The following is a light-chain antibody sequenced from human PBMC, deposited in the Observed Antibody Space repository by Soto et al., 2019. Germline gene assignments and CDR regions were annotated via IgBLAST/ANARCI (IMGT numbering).Light chain of an antibody. J-gene: IGLJ2*01. V-gene: IGLV2-14*03. CDR1: SSDVGAYNY. Sequence: QSALTQPASVSGSPGQSITISCTGTSSDVGAYNYVSWYQHHPGKAPKLMIYDVSHRPSGVSNRFSGSKSGNTASLTISGLQAEDEADYYCSSYISTSTLVVFGGGTKLTVL. CDR2: DVS. CDR3: SSYISTSTLVV.